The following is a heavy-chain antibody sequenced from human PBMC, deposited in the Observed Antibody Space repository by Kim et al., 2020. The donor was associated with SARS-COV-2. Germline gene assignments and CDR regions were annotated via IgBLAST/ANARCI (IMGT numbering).Heavy chain of an antibody. CDR3: ARSTYRTEYYYYGMDV. V-gene: IGHV3-30*07. J-gene: IGHJ6*02. Sequence: VKGRFTISRDKTKTTMYLQMNSLRAEDRAVYYCARSTYRTEYYYYGMDVWGQGTTVTVSS.